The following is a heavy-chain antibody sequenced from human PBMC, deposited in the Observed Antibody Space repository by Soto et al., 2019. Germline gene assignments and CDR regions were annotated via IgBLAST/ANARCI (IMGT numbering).Heavy chain of an antibody. V-gene: IGHV3-23*01. CDR1: GFTFSSYA. CDR2: ISGSGGST. J-gene: IGHJ4*02. CDR3: ARGDYYDFWSGYYYYFDS. Sequence: SLRLSCAASGFTFSSYAMSWVRQVPGKGLEWVSIISGSGGSTYYADSVKGRFTISRDNSKNTLYLQMNSLRAEDTAVYYCARGDYYDFWSGYYYYFDSWGQGILVTVSS. D-gene: IGHD3-3*01.